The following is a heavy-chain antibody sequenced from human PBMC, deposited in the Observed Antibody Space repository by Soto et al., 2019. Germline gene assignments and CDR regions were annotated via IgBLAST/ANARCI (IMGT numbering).Heavy chain of an antibody. V-gene: IGHV3-21*01. Sequence: GGSLRLSCAASGFTFSSYSMNWVRQAPGKGLEWVSSISSSSSYIYYADSVKGRFTISRDNAKNSLYLQMNSLRAEDTAVYYCARDLLPIDIVVVPAARTFDYWGQGTLVTVSS. J-gene: IGHJ4*02. CDR2: ISSSSSYI. CDR1: GFTFSSYS. CDR3: ARDLLPIDIVVVPAARTFDY. D-gene: IGHD2-2*01.